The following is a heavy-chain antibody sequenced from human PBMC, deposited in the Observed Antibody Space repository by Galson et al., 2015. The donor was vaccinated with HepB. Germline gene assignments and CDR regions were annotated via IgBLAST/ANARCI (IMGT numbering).Heavy chain of an antibody. CDR3: ARLIQQLAPLDH. Sequence: SLRLSCAASGFTFSSYAMHWVRQAPGKGLEWVAVISYDGSNKYYADSVKGRFTISRDNSKNTLYLQMNSLRAEDTAVYYCARLIQQLAPLDHWGQGTLVTVSS. J-gene: IGHJ4*02. CDR2: ISYDGSNK. CDR1: GFTFSSYA. D-gene: IGHD6-13*01. V-gene: IGHV3-30*04.